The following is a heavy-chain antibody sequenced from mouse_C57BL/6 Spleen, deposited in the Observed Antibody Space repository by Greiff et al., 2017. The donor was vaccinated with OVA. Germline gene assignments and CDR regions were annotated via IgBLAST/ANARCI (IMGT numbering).Heavy chain of an antibody. CDR2: IYPGDGDT. V-gene: IGHV1-82*01. CDR3: ARGGGSSQHYYAMDY. Sequence: VQLQESGPELVKPGASVKISCKASGYAFSSSWMNWVKQRPGKGLEWIGRIYPGDGDTNYNGKFKGKATLTADKSSSTAYMQLSSLTSEDSAVYFCARGGGSSQHYYAMDYWGQGTSVTVSS. J-gene: IGHJ4*01. D-gene: IGHD1-1*01. CDR1: GYAFSSSW.